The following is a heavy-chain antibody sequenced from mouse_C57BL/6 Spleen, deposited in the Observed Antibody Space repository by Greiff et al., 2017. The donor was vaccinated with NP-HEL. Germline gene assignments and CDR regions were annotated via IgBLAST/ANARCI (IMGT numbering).Heavy chain of an antibody. CDR3: ARRGYYGSSHYFDY. Sequence: QVQLQQPGAELVMPGASVKLSCKASGYTFTSYWMHWVKQRPGQGLEWIGEIDPSDSYTNYNQKVKGKSTLTVDKSSSTAYMQLSSLTSEDSAVYYCARRGYYGSSHYFDYWGQGTTLTVSS. D-gene: IGHD1-1*01. J-gene: IGHJ2*01. CDR1: GYTFTSYW. CDR2: IDPSDSYT. V-gene: IGHV1-69*01.